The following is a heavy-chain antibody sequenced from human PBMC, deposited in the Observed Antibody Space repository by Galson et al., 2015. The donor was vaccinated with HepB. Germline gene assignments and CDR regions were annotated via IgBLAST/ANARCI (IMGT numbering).Heavy chain of an antibody. CDR3: ARHPGRGSVGYAFDL. D-gene: IGHD5-12*01. CDR2: IRYTGDT. J-gene: IGHJ4*02. V-gene: IGHV4-59*08. CDR1: HGSINNYY. Sequence: ETLSLTCSVSHGSINNYYWSWIRQSPGNRPEWIGYIRYTGDTTYNPSLGYRVGMSVDTSINQVSLWLTSGTAADTAVYYCARHPGRGSVGYAFDLWGQGTLVTVSA.